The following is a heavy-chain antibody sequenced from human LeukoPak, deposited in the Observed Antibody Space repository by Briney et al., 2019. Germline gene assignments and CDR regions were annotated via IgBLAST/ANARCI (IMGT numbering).Heavy chain of an antibody. CDR1: GFTFSSYN. J-gene: IGHJ4*02. V-gene: IGHV3-48*02. Sequence: PGRSLRLSCAASGFTFSSYNMNWVRQAPGKGLEWVAYISSISNTTNYADSLKGRFTVSRDHSQNSLYLQMSSLRDEDTAVYFCARGLRFYSSGWYFDYWGQGTLVTVS. CDR2: ISSISNTT. D-gene: IGHD6-19*01. CDR3: ARGLRFYSSGWYFDY.